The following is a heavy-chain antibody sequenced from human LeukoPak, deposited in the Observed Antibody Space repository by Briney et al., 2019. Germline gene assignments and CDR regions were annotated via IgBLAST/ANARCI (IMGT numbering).Heavy chain of an antibody. CDR2: ISSSSSYI. Sequence: PGGSLRLSCAASGSTFSSYSMNWVRQAPGKGLEWVSSISSSSSYIYYADSVKGRFTISRDNAKNSLYLQMNSLRAEDTAVYYCARDIDYGGNSYYFDYWGQGTLVTVSS. D-gene: IGHD4-23*01. J-gene: IGHJ4*02. CDR1: GSTFSSYS. CDR3: ARDIDYGGNSYYFDY. V-gene: IGHV3-21*01.